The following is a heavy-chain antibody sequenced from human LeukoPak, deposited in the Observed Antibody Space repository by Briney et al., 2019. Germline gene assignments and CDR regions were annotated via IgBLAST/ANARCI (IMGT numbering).Heavy chain of an antibody. CDR2: MNPNSGNT. J-gene: IGHJ4*02. CDR1: GYTFTSYD. Sequence: GASVKVSCKASGYTFTSYDINWVRQATGQGREWRGWMNPNSGNTGYAQKFQGRVTMTRSTSISTAYMELSSLRSEATAVSYCARRAAAGPVVRYYFDSWGQGTPVTASS. CDR3: ARRAAAGPVVRYYFDS. V-gene: IGHV1-8*01. D-gene: IGHD6-13*01.